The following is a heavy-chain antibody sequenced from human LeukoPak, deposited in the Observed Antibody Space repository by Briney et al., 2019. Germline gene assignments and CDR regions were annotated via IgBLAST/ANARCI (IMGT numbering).Heavy chain of an antibody. CDR1: GFTFSSYA. V-gene: IGHV3-30*03. CDR3: TRDLRRIAAYYFDY. Sequence: GRSLRLSCAASGFTFSSYAIHWVRQAPGKGLEWVAVISSDGRDKHHADSVKGRFTISRDNSKNTLYLQTNSLRAEDTAVYYCTRDLRRIAAYYFDYWGQGTLVTVSS. D-gene: IGHD6-25*01. J-gene: IGHJ4*02. CDR2: ISSDGRDK.